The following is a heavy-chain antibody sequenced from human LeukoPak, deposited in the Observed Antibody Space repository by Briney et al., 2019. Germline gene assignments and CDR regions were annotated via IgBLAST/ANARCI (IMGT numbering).Heavy chain of an antibody. CDR3: ARGPPVLRFLEWLDFDY. J-gene: IGHJ4*02. D-gene: IGHD3-3*01. Sequence: PSETLSLTCAVYGGSFSGYYWSWLRQPPGKGLEWIGEINHSGSTNYNPSLKSRVTISVDTSKNQFSLKLSSVTAADTAVYYCARGPPVLRFLEWLDFDYWGQGTLVSVSS. CDR1: GGSFSGYY. CDR2: INHSGST. V-gene: IGHV4-34*01.